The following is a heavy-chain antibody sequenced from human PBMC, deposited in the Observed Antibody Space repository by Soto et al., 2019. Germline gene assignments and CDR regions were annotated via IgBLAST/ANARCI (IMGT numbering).Heavy chain of an antibody. D-gene: IGHD1-26*01. J-gene: IGHJ2*01. V-gene: IGHV3-30-3*01. CDR1: GFTFSSYA. CDR2: ISYDGSNK. CDR3: ARDGSPGWYFDL. Sequence: QVPLVESGGGVVQPGRSLRLSCAASGFTFSSYAMHWVRQAPGKGLEWVAVISYDGSNKYYADSVKGRFTISRDNSKNTLYLQMNSLRAEDTAVYYCARDGSPGWYFDLWGRGTLVTVSS.